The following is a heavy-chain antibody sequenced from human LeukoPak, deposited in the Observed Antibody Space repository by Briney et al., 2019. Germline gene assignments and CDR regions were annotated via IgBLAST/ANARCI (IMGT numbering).Heavy chain of an antibody. D-gene: IGHD1-26*01. CDR2: ISGSGVMT. CDR3: AKDRSIGTYYTFDH. Sequence: GGSLRLSCAASGFTFSSYGMTWVRQAPGKGLEWVATISGSGVMTYYADSVKGRFTVSGDNSKNTLYLQMSSLTAADTAVYYCAKDRSIGTYYTFDHWGQGTLVTVSS. CDR1: GFTFSSYG. V-gene: IGHV3-23*01. J-gene: IGHJ4*02.